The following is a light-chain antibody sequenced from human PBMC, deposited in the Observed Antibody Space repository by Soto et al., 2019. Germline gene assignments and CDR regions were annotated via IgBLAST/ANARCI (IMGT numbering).Light chain of an antibody. Sequence: QSVLTQPPSASGTPGQRVTISCSGSSSNIGSNTVNWYQQLPGTAPKLLIYSNNQRPSGVPDRFSGSKSDTSASLAISGLQSEDEADYYCAAWDDSLNGYVFGTRTKVTVL. CDR2: SNN. J-gene: IGLJ1*01. V-gene: IGLV1-44*01. CDR3: AAWDDSLNGYV. CDR1: SSNIGSNT.